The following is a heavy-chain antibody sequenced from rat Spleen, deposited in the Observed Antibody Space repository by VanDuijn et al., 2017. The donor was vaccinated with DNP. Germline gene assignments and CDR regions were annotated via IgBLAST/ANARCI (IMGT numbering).Heavy chain of an antibody. CDR3: ATHQGVRIITPYNWFTY. J-gene: IGHJ3*01. D-gene: IGHD1-6*01. V-gene: IGHV5-7*01. CDR2: IIFDGSPT. CDR1: GVTFSDFN. Sequence: EVQLVESGGGLVQPGRSLKLSCAAAGVTFSDFNMAWVRQVPKKGLEWVTTIIFDGSPTYYRDSVKGRFIISRDNARGTLYLQMDSLRSEDTAAYYCATHQGVRIITPYNWFTYWGQGTLVTVSS.